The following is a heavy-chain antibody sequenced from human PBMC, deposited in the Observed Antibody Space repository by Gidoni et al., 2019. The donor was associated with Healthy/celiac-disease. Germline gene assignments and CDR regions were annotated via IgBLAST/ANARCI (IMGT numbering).Heavy chain of an antibody. CDR2: INPSGGST. CDR3: AREDWNNRYYYDGMEV. J-gene: IGHJ6*02. V-gene: IGHV1-46*01. Sequence: QVQLVHSVAQVKKPGSSVKVSCKSSGYTFTRYFMHWVRQAPGQGREWMGIINPSGGSTSYAQKFQGRVTMNRDTSKRTVYMELRSLRSEETAVDYCAREDWNNRYYYDGMEVWGQGTKVTVSS. D-gene: IGHD1-1*01. CDR1: GYTFTRYF.